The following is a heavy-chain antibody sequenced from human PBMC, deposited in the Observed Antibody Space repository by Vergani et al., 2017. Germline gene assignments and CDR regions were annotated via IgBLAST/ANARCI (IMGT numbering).Heavy chain of an antibody. CDR1: GFSLSTSGVG. J-gene: IGHJ5*02. CDR2: IYWNDDK. Sequence: QITLKESGPTLVKPTQTLTLTCTFSGFSLSTSGVGVGWIRQPPGKALEWLALIYWNDDKRYSPSLKSRLTITKDTSKNQVVLTMTNMDPVDTATYYCARILGSSYYYDSSGYYDHWGQGTLVTVSS. CDR3: ARILGSSYYYDSSGYYDH. D-gene: IGHD3-22*01. V-gene: IGHV2-5*01.